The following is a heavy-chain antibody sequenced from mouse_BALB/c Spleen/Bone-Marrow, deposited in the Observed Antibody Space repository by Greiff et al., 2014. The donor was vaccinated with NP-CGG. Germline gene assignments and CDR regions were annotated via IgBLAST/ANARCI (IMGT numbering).Heavy chain of an antibody. V-gene: IGHV1-61*01. Sequence: VKLMESGAELVRPGASVKLSCKASGYTFTGYWMNWVKQRPGQGLEWIGMIDPSDSETHYNQMFRDKATLTVDKSSSTAYMQLSSLTSEDSAVYYCTRKYGKGGDFWGQGTTLTVAS. D-gene: IGHD2-10*02. CDR3: TRKYGKGGDF. CDR2: IDPSDSET. CDR1: GYTFTGYW. J-gene: IGHJ2*01.